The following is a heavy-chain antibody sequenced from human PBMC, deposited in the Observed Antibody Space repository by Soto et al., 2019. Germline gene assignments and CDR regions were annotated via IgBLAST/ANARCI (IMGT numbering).Heavy chain of an antibody. V-gene: IGHV3-9*01. CDR1: GFTFDDHA. Sequence: EVQLVESGGGLVQPGRSLRLSCAASGFTFDDHAMHWVRLVPGQGLEWVSGISWNSGDNDYADSVKGRFAISRDNARNSLYLQMTDLRPEDTALYYCAKDIGAAGRYWYFDYWGRGTLVTVSS. CDR2: ISWNSGDN. D-gene: IGHD6-13*01. J-gene: IGHJ2*01. CDR3: AKDIGAAGRYWYFDY.